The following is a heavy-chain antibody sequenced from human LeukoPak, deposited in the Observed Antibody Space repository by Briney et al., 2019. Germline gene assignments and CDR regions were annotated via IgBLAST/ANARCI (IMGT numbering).Heavy chain of an antibody. Sequence: GGSLRLSCAVSGFTFSDYYMDWVRQTPGGGLEWVARSRDKAHSYTTEYAASVRGRFTISRDESNNSLYLQMNSLKIEDTALYYCVRGYNSFDPWGQGTQVTVSS. D-gene: IGHD3-10*01. J-gene: IGHJ5*02. CDR3: VRGYNSFDP. CDR2: SRDKAHSYTT. CDR1: GFTFSDYY. V-gene: IGHV3-72*01.